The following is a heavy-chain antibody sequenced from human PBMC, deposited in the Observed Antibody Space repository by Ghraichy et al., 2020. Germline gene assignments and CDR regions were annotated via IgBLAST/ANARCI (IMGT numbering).Heavy chain of an antibody. J-gene: IGHJ4*02. D-gene: IGHD2-15*01. CDR2: IRYDGSNK. CDR3: AKDRALGYCSGGSCPERTDY. Sequence: GGSLRLSCAASGFTFSSYGMHWVRQAPGKGLEWVAFIRYDGSNKYYADSVKGRFTISRDNSKNTLYLQMNSLRAEDTAVYYCAKDRALGYCSGGSCPERTDYWGQGTLVTVSS. CDR1: GFTFSSYG. V-gene: IGHV3-30*02.